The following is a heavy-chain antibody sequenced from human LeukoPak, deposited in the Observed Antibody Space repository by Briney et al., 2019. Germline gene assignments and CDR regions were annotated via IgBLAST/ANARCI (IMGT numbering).Heavy chain of an antibody. CDR1: GGSISSSSYY. CDR2: IYYSGST. CDR3: ASRYCSSTSCPFDY. D-gene: IGHD2-2*01. V-gene: IGHV4-39*01. Sequence: SETPSLTCTVSGGSISSSSYYWGWIRQPPGKGLGWIGSIYYSGSTYYNPSLKSRVTISVDTSKNQFSLKLSSVTAADTAVYYCASRYCSSTSCPFDYWGQGTLVTVSS. J-gene: IGHJ4*02.